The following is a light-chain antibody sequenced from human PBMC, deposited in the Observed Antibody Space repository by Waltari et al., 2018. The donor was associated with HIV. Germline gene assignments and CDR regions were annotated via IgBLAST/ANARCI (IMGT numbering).Light chain of an antibody. Sequence: DLPMTHSQSSLSSLLGDNVRITCRASQTINTYLNWYQQKPGQAPKLLIYAASRLQSGVPSRFSGSGSGTDFTLTITGLQPEDFATYFCQQSHRTSWTFGQGTKVDVK. CDR1: QTINTY. CDR3: QQSHRTSWT. J-gene: IGKJ1*01. V-gene: IGKV1-39*01. CDR2: AAS.